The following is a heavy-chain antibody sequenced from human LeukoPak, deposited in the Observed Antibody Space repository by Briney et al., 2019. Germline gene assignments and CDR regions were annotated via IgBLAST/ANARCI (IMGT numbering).Heavy chain of an antibody. J-gene: IGHJ6*04. D-gene: IGHD3-10*01. CDR1: GGTFSSYA. V-gene: IGHV1-69*13. Sequence: SVKVSCKASGGTFSSYAISWVRQAPGQGLEWMGGIIPIFGTANYAQKFQGRVTITADESTSTAYMELSSLRSEDTAVYYCARFGELLPLGYYGMDVWGKGTRSPSPQ. CDR2: IIPIFGTA. CDR3: ARFGELLPLGYYGMDV.